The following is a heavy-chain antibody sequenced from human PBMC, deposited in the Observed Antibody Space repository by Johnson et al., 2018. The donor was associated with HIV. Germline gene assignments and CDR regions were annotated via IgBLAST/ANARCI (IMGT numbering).Heavy chain of an antibody. Sequence: VQLVESGGGLVQPGGSLRLSCAASGFTFSSYAMSWVRQAPGKGLEWVSAISGSGGSTYYADSVKGRFTISRDNAKNTRYRQMNSLRAEDTAVYYCARGGVVTAIPHAFDIWGQGTMVTVSS. D-gene: IGHD2-21*02. CDR3: ARGGVVTAIPHAFDI. V-gene: IGHV3-23*04. J-gene: IGHJ3*02. CDR2: ISGSGGST. CDR1: GFTFSSYA.